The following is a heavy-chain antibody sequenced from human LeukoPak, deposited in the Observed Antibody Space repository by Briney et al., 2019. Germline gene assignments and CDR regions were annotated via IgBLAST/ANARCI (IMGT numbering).Heavy chain of an antibody. Sequence: ASVKVSCKTSGYNFRHYGISWVRQAPGQGLEWMAWISGGYNGDSNYALKLRGRLTMTTDTSTSTAYMELRSLRSDDTAVYYYARDEKKYCSGGSCPAYFDYWGQGTLVTVSS. V-gene: IGHV1-18*01. CDR2: ISGGYNGDS. J-gene: IGHJ4*02. D-gene: IGHD2-15*01. CDR3: ARDEKKYCSGGSCPAYFDY. CDR1: GYNFRHYG.